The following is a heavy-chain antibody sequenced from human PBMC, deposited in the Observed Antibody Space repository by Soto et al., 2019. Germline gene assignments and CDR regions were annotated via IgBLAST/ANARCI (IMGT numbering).Heavy chain of an antibody. V-gene: IGHV3-23*01. Sequence: LRLSCSTSGFTLKDCAISWVRQAPGKGLEWVSGISGSGGATYYTDSVEGRFTISKDFSKNTVSLQMTGLRVDDTAVYYCARTRTAFYRYYFDSWGQGALVTVSS. CDR3: ARTRTAFYRYYFDS. D-gene: IGHD2-21*02. CDR2: ISGSGGAT. CDR1: GFTLKDCA. J-gene: IGHJ4*02.